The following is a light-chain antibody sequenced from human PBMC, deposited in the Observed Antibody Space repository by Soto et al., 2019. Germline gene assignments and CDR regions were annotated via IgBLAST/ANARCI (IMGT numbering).Light chain of an antibody. CDR1: QGISNY. Sequence: DIQMTQSPSSLSASVGDRVTITCRASQGISNYLAWYQQKPGKVPKLLIYAASTLQSGVPARFSGSGSGTDFTLTISILQPEDVATYYCQKYNGAPWTLGKGTKVEIE. J-gene: IGKJ1*01. V-gene: IGKV1-27*01. CDR3: QKYNGAPWT. CDR2: AAS.